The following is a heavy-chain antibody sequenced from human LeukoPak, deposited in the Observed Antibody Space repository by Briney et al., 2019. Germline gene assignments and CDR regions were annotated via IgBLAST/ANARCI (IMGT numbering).Heavy chain of an antibody. V-gene: IGHV4-34*01. Sequence: SETLSLTCAVYGGSFSGYYWGRIGQPPGKGLEWIGEINHSGSTNYNPSLKSRVTISVDTSKNQFSLKLSSVTAADTAVYYCARGNRLVVVAATPDFDYWGQGTLVTVSS. J-gene: IGHJ4*02. CDR1: GGSFSGYY. CDR2: INHSGST. CDR3: ARGNRLVVVAATPDFDY. D-gene: IGHD2-15*01.